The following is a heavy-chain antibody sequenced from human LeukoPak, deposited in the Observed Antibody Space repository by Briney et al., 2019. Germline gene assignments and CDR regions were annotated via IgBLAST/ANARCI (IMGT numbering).Heavy chain of an antibody. V-gene: IGHV3-30*04. CDR1: GFTFSNYA. Sequence: GGSLRLSCAASGFTFSNYAMHWVRQSPGKGLEGVAVISYYGRNKYYADTVKGRFTISRHNSKNTLYLQVNSLRAEDTAVYYCARGRFPHYMYYGMDVWGQGTTVTVSS. CDR2: ISYYGRNK. CDR3: ARGRFPHYMYYGMDV. J-gene: IGHJ6*02. D-gene: IGHD3-3*01.